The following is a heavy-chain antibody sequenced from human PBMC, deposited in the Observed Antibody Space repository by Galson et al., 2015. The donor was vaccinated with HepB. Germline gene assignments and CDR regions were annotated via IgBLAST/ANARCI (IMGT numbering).Heavy chain of an antibody. Sequence: SLRLSCAASGSTFSRYPIHWVRQAPGKGLEWVTLISYDGSSKDYADSVKGRFTISRDNSKNTVSLQMNRLRIEDTAVYYCARGLIIAARTELDYWGQGTLVTVSS. CDR2: ISYDGSSK. V-gene: IGHV3-30*04. CDR3: ARGLIIAARTELDY. D-gene: IGHD6-6*01. J-gene: IGHJ4*02. CDR1: GSTFSRYP.